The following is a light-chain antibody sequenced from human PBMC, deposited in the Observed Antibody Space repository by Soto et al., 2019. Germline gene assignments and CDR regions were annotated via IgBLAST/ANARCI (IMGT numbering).Light chain of an antibody. CDR1: QSVSSSY. CDR2: GAS. J-gene: IGKJ1*01. V-gene: IGKV3D-15*01. Sequence: IGMTQSPATLSVSPGERATLSCRASQSVSSSYLAWYQQKPGQAPRLLIYGASSRATGIPDRFSGSGSGTEFTLTISNLQTEDFAVYYCQQYNKWPRTFGQGTKVDIK. CDR3: QQYNKWPRT.